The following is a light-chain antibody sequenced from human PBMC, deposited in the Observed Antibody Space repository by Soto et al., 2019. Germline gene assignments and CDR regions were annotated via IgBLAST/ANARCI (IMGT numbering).Light chain of an antibody. Sequence: EIVLTQSPGTLSLSPGERATLSCRASQSVSSSYLAWYQQKPGQAPRLLLYGASSRATGIPDRFSGSGSGPAFTLTISRLEPEDFAVYYCQQYGSSPWTFGQGNKVEIK. V-gene: IGKV3-20*01. CDR3: QQYGSSPWT. CDR2: GAS. J-gene: IGKJ1*01. CDR1: QSVSSSY.